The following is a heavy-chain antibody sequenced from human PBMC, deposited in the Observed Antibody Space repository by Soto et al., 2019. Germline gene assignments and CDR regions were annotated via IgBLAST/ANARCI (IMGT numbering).Heavy chain of an antibody. CDR1: GFTFSDFP. CDR3: ARDMRHDYASGRLDY. D-gene: IGHD3-10*01. CDR2: ISYDGNDE. V-gene: IGHV3-30-3*01. Sequence: GSLLLSCVASGFTFSDFPLHWVRRAPGKGLEWVAVISYDGNDESYSDSVKGRFTISRDNSKTTVYLQMNSLRADDMAVYHCARDMRHDYASGRLDYLGQGTLVTVYS. J-gene: IGHJ4*02.